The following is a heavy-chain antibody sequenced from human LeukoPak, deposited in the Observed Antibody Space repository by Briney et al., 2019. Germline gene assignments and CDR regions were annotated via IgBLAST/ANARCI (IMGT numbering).Heavy chain of an antibody. CDR2: ISSSSSNYI. J-gene: IGHJ5*02. V-gene: IGHV3-21*01. CDR1: GFTFSSYS. D-gene: IGHD1-14*01. Sequence: PGGSLRLSCAASGFTFSSYSMNWVRQAPGKGLEWVSSISSSSSNYIYYADSVKGRFTISRDNAKNSLYLQMNSLRAEDTAVYYCASKIGSGFDPWGQGTLVTVSS. CDR3: ASKIGSGFDP.